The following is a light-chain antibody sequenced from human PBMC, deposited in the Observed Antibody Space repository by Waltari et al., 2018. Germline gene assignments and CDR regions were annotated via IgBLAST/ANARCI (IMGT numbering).Light chain of an antibody. CDR2: GRD. CDR1: SLRTYY. CDR3: NSRDYSSNYV. V-gene: IGLV3-19*01. J-gene: IGLJ1*01. Sequence: SSELTQDSAVSVALGQTVRITCQGDSLRTYYVSWYQQKPGQAPVLVIYGRDKRPSGIPDRFSGSSSGDTASLTITGAQAADEAYYYCNSRDYSSNYVFGTGTQVTVL.